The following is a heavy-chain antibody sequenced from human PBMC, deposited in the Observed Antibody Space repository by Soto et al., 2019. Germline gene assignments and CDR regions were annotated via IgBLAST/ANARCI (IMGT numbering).Heavy chain of an antibody. Sequence: EVPLVESGGGLVQPGGSLRLSCAASGFTFNTYSMNWVRQAPGKGLEWVAYISSGSSTIYYADSVKGRFTISRDNVKSSTYLHMNSLRDEDTAVSYFAREEYSRGWDVGTPPAWFDSWGQGTLVTVSS. CDR1: GFTFNTYS. J-gene: IGHJ5*01. D-gene: IGHD6-19*01. CDR3: AREEYSRGWDVGTPPAWFDS. V-gene: IGHV3-48*02. CDR2: ISSGSSTI.